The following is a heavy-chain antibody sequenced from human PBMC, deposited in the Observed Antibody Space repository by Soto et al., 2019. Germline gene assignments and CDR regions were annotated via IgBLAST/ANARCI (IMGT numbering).Heavy chain of an antibody. Sequence: QLQLQESGSGLVKPSQTLSLTCAVSGGSISSGGYSWSWIRQPPGTGLEWIGYIYHSGSTSYNPSLKSRVTISVDRSKNQFYLKLSSVTAADTAVYYCARARGNWGLSGMDVWGQGTTVTVSS. CDR3: ARARGNWGLSGMDV. CDR2: IYHSGST. D-gene: IGHD7-27*01. V-gene: IGHV4-30-2*01. J-gene: IGHJ6*02. CDR1: GGSISSGGYS.